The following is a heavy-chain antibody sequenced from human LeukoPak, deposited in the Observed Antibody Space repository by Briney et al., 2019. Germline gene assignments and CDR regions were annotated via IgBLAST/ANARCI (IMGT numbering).Heavy chain of an antibody. J-gene: IGHJ4*02. Sequence: SETLSLTCTVSGGSISGDHWSWIRQPPGKGLEWIGYIYYSGNTNTNPSLKGRATISVDTSKSQFSLKVTSVTAEDTAVYYCARLTGAYFDHWGQGTLVTVSS. V-gene: IGHV4-59*01. D-gene: IGHD7-27*01. CDR3: ARLTGAYFDH. CDR2: IYYSGNT. CDR1: GGSISGDH.